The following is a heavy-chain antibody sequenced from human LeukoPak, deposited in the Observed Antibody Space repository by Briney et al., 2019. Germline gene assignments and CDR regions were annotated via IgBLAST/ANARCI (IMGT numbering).Heavy chain of an antibody. V-gene: IGHV3-23*01. J-gene: IGHJ4*03. D-gene: IGHD4-17*01. CDR1: GFTFSSYA. CDR2: ISGSGGST. Sequence: GGSLRLSCAASGFTFSSYAMSWVRQAPGKGLEWVSAISGSGGSTYYADSVKGRFTISRDNSKNTLYLQMNSLRAEDTAVCYCARDPSYGDYGRYFDYWGQGALVTVSS. CDR3: ARDPSYGDYGRYFDY.